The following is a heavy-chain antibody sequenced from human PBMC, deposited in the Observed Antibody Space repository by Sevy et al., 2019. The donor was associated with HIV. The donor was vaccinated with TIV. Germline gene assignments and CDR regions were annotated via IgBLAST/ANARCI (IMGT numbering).Heavy chain of an antibody. V-gene: IGHV3-30*02. J-gene: IGHJ6*02. D-gene: IGHD6-6*01. Sequence: GGSLRLSCAASGFTFSSYGMHWVRQAPGKGLEWVAFIRYDGSNKYYADSVKGRFTISRDNSKNTLYLQMNSLRAEDTAVYYGAKEGSIAARNYYYGMDVWGQGTTVTVSS. CDR3: AKEGSIAARNYYYGMDV. CDR1: GFTFSSYG. CDR2: IRYDGSNK.